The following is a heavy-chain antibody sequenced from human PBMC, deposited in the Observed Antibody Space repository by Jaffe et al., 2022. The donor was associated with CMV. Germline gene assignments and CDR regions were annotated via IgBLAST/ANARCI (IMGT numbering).Heavy chain of an antibody. J-gene: IGHJ6*03. V-gene: IGHV3-15*01. Sequence: EVQLVESGGGLVKPGGSLRVSCAASGFTFSNAWMSWVRQAPGKGLEWVGRIKRKSDGGTTDYAAPVNGRFTISRDDSKNTLYLQMNSLKTEDTAVYYCTAGLGFSDMDVWGKGTTVTVSS. CDR1: GFTFSNAW. CDR3: TAGLGFSDMDV. CDR2: IKRKSDGGTT. D-gene: IGHD3-16*01.